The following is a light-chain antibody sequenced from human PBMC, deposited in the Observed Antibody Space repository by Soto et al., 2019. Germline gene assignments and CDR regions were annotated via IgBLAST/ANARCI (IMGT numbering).Light chain of an antibody. CDR3: QQRSNWPPIT. Sequence: EIVLRQSPGTLSLSPGERATLSCRASQSVSSSYLAWYQQKPGQAPRLLIYGASSRATGIPDRFSGSGSGTDFTLTISSLEPEDAALYYCQQRSNWPPITFGQGTRLEIK. J-gene: IGKJ5*01. CDR2: GAS. CDR1: QSVSSSY. V-gene: IGKV3D-20*02.